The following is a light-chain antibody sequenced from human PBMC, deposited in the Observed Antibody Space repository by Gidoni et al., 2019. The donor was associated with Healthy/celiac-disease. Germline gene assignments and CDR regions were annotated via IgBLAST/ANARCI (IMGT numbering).Light chain of an antibody. Sequence: DIVLTQSPATLSLSPGAIATLSCRASQSVSSYLAWYQQKPGQAPRLLIYDASNRATGIPARFSGSGSGTDFTLTISSLEPEDFAVYYCQQRSNWPPVTFGGGTKVEIK. J-gene: IGKJ4*01. V-gene: IGKV3-11*01. CDR3: QQRSNWPPVT. CDR1: QSVSSY. CDR2: DAS.